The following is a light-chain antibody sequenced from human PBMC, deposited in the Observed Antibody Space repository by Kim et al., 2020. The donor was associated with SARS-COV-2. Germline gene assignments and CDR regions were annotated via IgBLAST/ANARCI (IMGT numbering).Light chain of an antibody. Sequence: SYELTQPPSLSVAPGATARITCEEDNIGSKAVHWYQQRPGQAPVLVIYYDVDRPSGIPERFSGSNSGTAATLTITRVEPGDEADYYCQVWHSCSNHWVFG. J-gene: IGLJ3*02. CDR2: YDV. CDR3: QVWHSCSNHWV. V-gene: IGLV3-21*04. CDR1: NIGSKA.